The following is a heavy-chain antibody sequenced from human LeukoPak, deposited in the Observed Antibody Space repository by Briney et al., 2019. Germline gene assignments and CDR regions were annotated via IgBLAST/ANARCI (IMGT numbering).Heavy chain of an antibody. V-gene: IGHV4-4*07. CDR1: GGSISTNY. J-gene: IGHJ4*02. CDR3: ARDLFTFGGIIVVAFDS. Sequence: PSETLSHTCTVSGGSISTNYWSWIRQPAGKGLEWIGRMYTSGSSTYNPSLKSRVTMSVGTSKNQFSLKLSSVTAADTAVYYCARDLFTFGGIIVVAFDSWGQGTLVTVSS. CDR2: MYTSGSS. D-gene: IGHD3-16*02.